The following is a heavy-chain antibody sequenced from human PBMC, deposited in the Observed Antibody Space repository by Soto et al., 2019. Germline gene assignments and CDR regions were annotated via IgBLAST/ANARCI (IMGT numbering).Heavy chain of an antibody. J-gene: IGHJ4*02. CDR2: IWYDGSNK. D-gene: IGHD3-16*01. Sequence: QVQLVESGGGVVQPGRSLRLSCAASGFTFSSYGMHWVRQAPGKGLEWVAVIWYDGSNKYYADSVKGRFTSSGDNSKNSLYLQMDSLGAEDTAGYYCERDYVWFFFDYWGQGTLVTVSS. V-gene: IGHV3-33*01. CDR3: ERDYVWFFFDY. CDR1: GFTFSSYG.